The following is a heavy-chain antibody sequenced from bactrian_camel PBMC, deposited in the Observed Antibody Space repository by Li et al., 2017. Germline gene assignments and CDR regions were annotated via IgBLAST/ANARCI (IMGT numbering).Heavy chain of an antibody. Sequence: HVQLVESGGGLVQPGGSLNLSCAASGDTIGRHCMGWFRQIPDKEREGVAAIDSDGRPTYRDSVEGRFTISQDNAKATLYLQMNSLKPEDTAMYHCAASGGQLGRWCYEFPVNWVSWLYNWGQVTQVTVS. CDR3: AASGGQLGRWCYEFPVNWVSWLYN. V-gene: IGHV3S53*01. CDR2: IDSDGRP. J-gene: IGHJ4*01. D-gene: IGHD3*01. CDR1: GDTIGRHC.